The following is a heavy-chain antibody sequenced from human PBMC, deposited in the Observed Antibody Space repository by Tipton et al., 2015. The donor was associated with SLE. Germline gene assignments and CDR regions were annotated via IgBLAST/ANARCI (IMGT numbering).Heavy chain of an antibody. CDR2: IYNIGGT. J-gene: IGHJ5*02. D-gene: IGHD1-14*01. Sequence: TLSLTCTVSGDSISTYYWSWIRQTPGKGLEWIGYIYNIGGTNYNPSLMGRVSMSMDTSKNQFFLKLNSVPAADTAIYYCARKKTVGRYNYFDPWGQGTLVTVSS. CDR1: GDSISTYY. CDR3: ARKKTVGRYNYFDP. V-gene: IGHV4-4*08.